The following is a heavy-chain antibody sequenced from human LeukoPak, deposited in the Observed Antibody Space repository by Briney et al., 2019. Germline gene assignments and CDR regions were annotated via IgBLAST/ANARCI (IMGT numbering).Heavy chain of an antibody. J-gene: IGHJ4*02. CDR1: GFTFSSYS. Sequence: PGGSLRLSCAASGFTFSSYSMNWVRQAPGKGLEWVGRIKSKTDGGTTDYAAPVKGRFTISRDDSKNTLYLQMNSLKTEDTAVYYCTTDRGWELPKPHDYWGQGTLVTVSS. CDR3: TTDRGWELPKPHDY. CDR2: IKSKTDGGTT. D-gene: IGHD1-26*01. V-gene: IGHV3-15*01.